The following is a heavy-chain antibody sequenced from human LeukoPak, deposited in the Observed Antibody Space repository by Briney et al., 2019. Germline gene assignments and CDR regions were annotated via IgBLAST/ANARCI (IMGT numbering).Heavy chain of an antibody. CDR1: GFTFDDYA. D-gene: IGHD4-17*01. Sequence: PGGSLRLSCAASGFTFDDYAMHWVRQAPGKGLEWVSGISWNSGSIGYADSVKGRFTISRDNAKNSLYLQVNSLRAEDTALYYCAKDLYGDYGEYYFDYWGQGTLVTVSS. J-gene: IGHJ4*02. V-gene: IGHV3-9*01. CDR2: ISWNSGSI. CDR3: AKDLYGDYGEYYFDY.